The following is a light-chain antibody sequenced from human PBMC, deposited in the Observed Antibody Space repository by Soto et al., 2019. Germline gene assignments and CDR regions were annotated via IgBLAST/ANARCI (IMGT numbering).Light chain of an antibody. CDR2: KVS. CDR3: MQLTHVPYT. V-gene: IGKV2-24*01. CDR1: QNLAFSNGDTY. Sequence: DVVLSQTLLSSPVTLGQPASISCRSSQNLAFSNGDTYLSWLQQRPGQSPRLLIYKVSNRFSGVPDRFSGSGAGTDFTLNISRVEAEDVVVYYCMQLTHVPYTFGQGTKLEIK. J-gene: IGKJ2*01.